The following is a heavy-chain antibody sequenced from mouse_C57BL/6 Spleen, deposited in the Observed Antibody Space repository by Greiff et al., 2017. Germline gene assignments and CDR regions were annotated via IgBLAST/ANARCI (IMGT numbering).Heavy chain of an antibody. CDR3: ARSRDPNYYGSSPFAY. V-gene: IGHV1-64*01. CDR1: GYTFTSYW. Sequence: QVQLQQSGAELVKPGASVKLSCKASGYTFTSYWMHWVKQRPGQGLEWIGMIHPNSGSTNYNEKFKSKATLTVDKSSSTAYMQLSSLTSEDSAVYYCARSRDPNYYGSSPFAYWGQGTLVTVSA. CDR2: IHPNSGST. D-gene: IGHD1-1*01. J-gene: IGHJ3*01.